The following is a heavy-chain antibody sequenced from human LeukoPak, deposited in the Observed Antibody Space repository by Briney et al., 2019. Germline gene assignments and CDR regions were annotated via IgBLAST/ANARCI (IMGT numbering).Heavy chain of an antibody. CDR2: IYYSGST. D-gene: IGHD4-17*01. CDR1: GYSISSGYY. V-gene: IGHV4-61*01. J-gene: IGHJ4*02. CDR3: AKDTDYGDYGRIYFFDY. Sequence: SSETLSLTCTVSGYSISSGYYWGWIRQPPGKGLEWIGYIYYSGSTNYNPSLKSRVTISVDTSKNQFSLKLSSVTAADTAVYYCAKDTDYGDYGRIYFFDYWGQGTLVTVSS.